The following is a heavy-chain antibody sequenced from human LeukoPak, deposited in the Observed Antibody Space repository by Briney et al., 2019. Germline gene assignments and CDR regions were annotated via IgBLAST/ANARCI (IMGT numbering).Heavy chain of an antibody. D-gene: IGHD2-2*01. J-gene: IGHJ5*02. V-gene: IGHV3-23*01. Sequence: GGSPRLSCAASGFTFSSYGMTWVRQTPGKGLEWVSAISPSGFNTHYADSLQGRFTISRDNSKNTLYLQMNSLRAEDTAVYYCAKTDCTSTSCFVGWFDPWGQGTLVTVSS. CDR3: AKTDCTSTSCFVGWFDP. CDR1: GFTFSSYG. CDR2: ISPSGFNT.